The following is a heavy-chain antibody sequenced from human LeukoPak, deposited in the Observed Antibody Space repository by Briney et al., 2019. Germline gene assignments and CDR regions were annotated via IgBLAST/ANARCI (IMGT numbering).Heavy chain of an antibody. V-gene: IGHV4-38-2*02. CDR1: GYSLSSGYY. J-gene: IGHJ4*02. D-gene: IGHD5-24*01. CDR2: INQIGRT. CDR3: ARLCHPATRFDY. Sequence: PSQTLSLTCTASGYSLSSGYYGGWIRQPPGKGLGGIGSINQIGRTFYNPSLKSRVTISVDTSKNQFSLKLTSVTAPDTAVYYCARLCHPATRFDYWGQGTLVTVSS.